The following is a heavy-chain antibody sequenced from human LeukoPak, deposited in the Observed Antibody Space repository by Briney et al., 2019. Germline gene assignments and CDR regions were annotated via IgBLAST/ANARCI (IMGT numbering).Heavy chain of an antibody. V-gene: IGHV4-34*01. J-gene: IGHJ4*02. Sequence: SETLSLTCAAYGGSFSGYYWSWIRQPPGKGLEWIGEINHSGSTNYNPSLKSRVTISVDTSKNRFSLKLSSVTAADTAVYYCARMGSYRYLAYFDYWGQGTLVTVSS. CDR2: INHSGST. CDR1: GGSFSGYY. CDR3: ARMGSYRYLAYFDY. D-gene: IGHD3-16*02.